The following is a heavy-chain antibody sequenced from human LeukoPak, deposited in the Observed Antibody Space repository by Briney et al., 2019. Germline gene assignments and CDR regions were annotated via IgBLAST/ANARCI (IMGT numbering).Heavy chain of an antibody. J-gene: IGHJ4*02. Sequence: GGPLRLSCAASGFSFSTYAMHWVRQGPGKDLEYISSISSNGGSTYYADSVKGRFTISRDNSKNTLFLQMGSLRAEDMAVYYCTRSNNIVGATYFDYWGQGTLVTVSS. D-gene: IGHD1-26*01. CDR1: GFSFSTYA. CDR2: ISSNGGST. V-gene: IGHV3-64*02. CDR3: TRSNNIVGATYFDY.